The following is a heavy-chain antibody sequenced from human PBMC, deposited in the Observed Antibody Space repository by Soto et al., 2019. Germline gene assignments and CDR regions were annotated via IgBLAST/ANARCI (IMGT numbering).Heavy chain of an antibody. J-gene: IGHJ4*02. D-gene: IGHD1-1*01. CDR2: ISAHNGNT. Sequence: QVHLVQSGAEVKKPGASVKVSCKGSGYAFTTYGITWVRQAPGQGLEWMGWISAHNGNTNYEQKLQGRVTVTRDTSTSTAYMELRSLRSDDAAVYYSARGRYGDYWGKAALVTVSS. CDR3: ARGRYGDY. V-gene: IGHV1-18*01. CDR1: GYAFTTYG.